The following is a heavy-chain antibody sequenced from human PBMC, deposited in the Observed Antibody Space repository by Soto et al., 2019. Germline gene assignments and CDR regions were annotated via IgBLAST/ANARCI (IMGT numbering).Heavy chain of an antibody. Sequence: EVQVLESGGGLVQPGGSLRLSCAASGFTFSSYAMSWVRQAPGKGLEWVSAISGSGGSTYHADSVKGRFTISRDNSKNTLHLQMNSLRAEDTAVYYCARGSDSSWYGGDYWGQGTLVTVSS. CDR3: ARGSDSSWYGGDY. V-gene: IGHV3-23*01. CDR1: GFTFSSYA. D-gene: IGHD6-13*01. CDR2: ISGSGGST. J-gene: IGHJ4*02.